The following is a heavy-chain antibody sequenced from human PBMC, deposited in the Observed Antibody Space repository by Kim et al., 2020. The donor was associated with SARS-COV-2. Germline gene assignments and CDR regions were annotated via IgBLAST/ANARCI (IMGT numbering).Heavy chain of an antibody. V-gene: IGHV1-18*01. J-gene: IGHJ4*02. CDR2: INPNSGNT. CDR1: GYTFTTYT. CDR3: ARTLAMDY. Sequence: ASVKVSCKASGYTFTTYTVNWVRQAPGQGLEWMGWINPNSGNTNYAQRLQGRVTLTTDTSTTTAYMELRSLTSDDTAVYYCARTLAMDYWGQGTLVTVS.